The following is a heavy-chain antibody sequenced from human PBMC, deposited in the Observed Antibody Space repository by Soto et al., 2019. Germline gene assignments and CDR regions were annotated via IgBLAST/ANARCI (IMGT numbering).Heavy chain of an antibody. CDR2: IYSSGST. CDR1: GGSISSYY. D-gene: IGHD3-22*01. Sequence: SETLSLTCTVSGGSISSYYWSWIRQPAGKGLEWIGRIYSSGSTNYNPSLKSRVTMSVDTSKNQFSLKLSSVTAADTAVYYCARDSFYDSSGYPGASDIWGQGTMVTVSS. CDR3: ARDSFYDSSGYPGASDI. V-gene: IGHV4-4*07. J-gene: IGHJ3*02.